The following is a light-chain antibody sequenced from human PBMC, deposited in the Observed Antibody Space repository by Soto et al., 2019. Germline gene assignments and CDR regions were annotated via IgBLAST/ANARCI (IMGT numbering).Light chain of an antibody. J-gene: IGLJ2*01. CDR2: EVS. CDR1: SSDVGGYNY. Sequence: QSALTQPASVSGSPGQSITISCTGTSSDVGGYNYVSWYQQHPGKAPKLMIYEVSNRPSGVSNRFSGSTSGNTASLTISGLQVGDEADYYCSSYTSINTVIFGGGTKLTVL. V-gene: IGLV2-14*01. CDR3: SSYTSINTVI.